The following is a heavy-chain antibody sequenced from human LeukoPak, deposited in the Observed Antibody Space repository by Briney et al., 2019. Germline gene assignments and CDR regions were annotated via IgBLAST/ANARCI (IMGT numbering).Heavy chain of an antibody. CDR1: GGSFSGYY. V-gene: IGHV4-34*01. D-gene: IGHD6-13*01. Sequence: SETLSLTCAVYGGSFSGYYWSWIRQPPGKGLEWIGEINHSGSTNYNPSLKSRVTISVDTSKNQFSLKLSSVTAADTAVYYCAREGRIAAAEVWGQGTLVTVSS. J-gene: IGHJ4*02. CDR2: INHSGST. CDR3: AREGRIAAAEV.